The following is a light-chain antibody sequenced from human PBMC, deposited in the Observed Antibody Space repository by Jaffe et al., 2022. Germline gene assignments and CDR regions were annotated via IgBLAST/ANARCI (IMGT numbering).Light chain of an antibody. CDR2: GAS. V-gene: IGKV3-15*01. Sequence: EIVMTQSPATLSVSPGERATLSCRASQSVSTNVAWYQQKPGQAPRPLIYGASTRATGVPASFSGSGSGTEFTLTISSLQSEDFVVYYCQQYDNWPLTFGGGTKVEIK. CDR3: QQYDNWPLT. J-gene: IGKJ4*01. CDR1: QSVSTN.